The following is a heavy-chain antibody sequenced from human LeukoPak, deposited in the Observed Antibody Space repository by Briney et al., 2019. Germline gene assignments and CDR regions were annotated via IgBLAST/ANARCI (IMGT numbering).Heavy chain of an antibody. V-gene: IGHV4-4*07. D-gene: IGHD3-22*01. CDR2: IYTSGST. Sequence: SETLSLTCTVSGGSISSYYWSWIRQPAGKGLEWIGRIYTSGSTNYNPSLKSRVTMSVDTSKNQFSLKLSSVTAADTAVYYCARVHETSYYDSSGYYYLSLGWFDPWGQGTLVTVSS. CDR1: GGSISSYY. CDR3: ARVHETSYYDSSGYYYLSLGWFDP. J-gene: IGHJ5*02.